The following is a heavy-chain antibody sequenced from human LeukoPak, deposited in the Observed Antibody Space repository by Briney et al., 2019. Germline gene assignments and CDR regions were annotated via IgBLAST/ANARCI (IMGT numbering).Heavy chain of an antibody. J-gene: IGHJ4*02. CDR1: VFTFSSYA. CDR3: VRPQPGGGFDY. Sequence: GGSLRLSCSASVFTFSSYAMHWVRQAPREGVEYVSAISSNGGSTYYADSVRGRFTISRDNSKNTLYLQMSSLRAEDTAVYYCVRPQPGGGFDYWGQGTLVTVSS. V-gene: IGHV3-64D*06. CDR2: ISSNGGST. D-gene: IGHD1-14*01.